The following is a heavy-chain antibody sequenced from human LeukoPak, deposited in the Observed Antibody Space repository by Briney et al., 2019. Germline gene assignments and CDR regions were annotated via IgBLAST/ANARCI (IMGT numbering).Heavy chain of an antibody. CDR2: ITWDGGST. J-gene: IGHJ6*04. CDR1: GFTFDDYT. CDR3: AELGITMIGGV. V-gene: IGHV3-43*01. Sequence: GGSLRLSCAASGFTFDDYTMHWVRQAPGKGLEWVSLITWDGGSTDYADSVKGRFTISRDNSKNSLYLQMNSLRAEDTAVYYCAELGITMIGGVWGKGTTVTISS. D-gene: IGHD3-10*02.